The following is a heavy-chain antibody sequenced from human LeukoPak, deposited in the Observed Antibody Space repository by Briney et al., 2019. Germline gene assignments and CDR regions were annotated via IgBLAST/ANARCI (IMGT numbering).Heavy chain of an antibody. D-gene: IGHD4/OR15-4a*01. Sequence: GGSLRLSCAASGFTFSNAWMSWVRQAPGKGLEWVGRIKRKTDGGTTDYAAAVKGRFSISRDESKNTLYLQMNSLKTEDTAVYYCTTLGAFDYWGLGTLLTVSS. CDR1: GFTFSNAW. V-gene: IGHV3-15*01. CDR2: IKRKTDGGTT. J-gene: IGHJ4*02. CDR3: TTLGAFDY.